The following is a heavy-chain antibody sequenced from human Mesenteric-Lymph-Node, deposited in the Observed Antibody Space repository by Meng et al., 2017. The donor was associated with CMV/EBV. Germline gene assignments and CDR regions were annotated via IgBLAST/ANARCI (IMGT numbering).Heavy chain of an antibody. CDR1: GYTFTSYF. CDR3: ARGTGPNWNYEGY. D-gene: IGHD1-7*01. CDR2: INPSGGDT. V-gene: IGHV1-46*01. J-gene: IGHJ4*02. Sequence: ASVKVSCKASGYTFTSYFMHWVRQAPGQGLEWMGIINPSGGDTNYAQRFQGRVTMTRDTSTNTVHMELSSLRSEDTAVYYCARGTGPNWNYEGYWGQGTLVTVSS.